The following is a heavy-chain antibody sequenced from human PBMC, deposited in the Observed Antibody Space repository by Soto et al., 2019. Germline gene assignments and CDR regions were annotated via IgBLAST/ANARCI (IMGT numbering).Heavy chain of an antibody. Sequence: QVQIEQWGAGLLKPSETLSLTCAVYGGSFSDDYWSWIRQSPGKGLEWIGEINHSVSTNYNPSLNSRFAISVDTSKNHVSLKLTSVTAADTAVYFCGRRPKAMVVPNFWGQGTLVTVSS. CDR2: INHSVST. D-gene: IGHD2-21*01. J-gene: IGHJ1*01. CDR3: GRRPKAMVVPNF. CDR1: GGSFSDDY. V-gene: IGHV4-34*01.